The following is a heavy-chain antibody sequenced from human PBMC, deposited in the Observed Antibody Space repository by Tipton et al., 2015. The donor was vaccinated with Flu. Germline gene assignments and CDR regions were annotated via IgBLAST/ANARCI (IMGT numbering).Heavy chain of an antibody. V-gene: IGHV4-4*07. Sequence: TLSLTCTVSGDSISSYYWSWIRQPAGKGLEWLGRISTSGSTNYNPSLKSRVTMSGDTSKNQFYLTLRSVTSADAAVYYWARGRCSSGNCYVKGAFDIWGQGTMVTVSS. J-gene: IGHJ3*02. CDR1: GDSISSYY. D-gene: IGHD2-15*01. CDR3: ARGRCSSGNCYVKGAFDI. CDR2: ISTSGST.